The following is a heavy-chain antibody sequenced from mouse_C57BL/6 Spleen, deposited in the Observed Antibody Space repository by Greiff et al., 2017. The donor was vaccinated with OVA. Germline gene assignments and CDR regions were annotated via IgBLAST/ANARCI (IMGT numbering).Heavy chain of an antibody. CDR2: INPNNGGT. CDR1: GYTFTDYN. Sequence: DVQLQESGPELVKPGASVKMSCKASGYTFTDYNMHWVKQSHGKSLEWIGYINPNNGGTSYNQKFKGKATLTVNKSSSTAYMELRSLTSEDSAVYYCARDGGYAAWFAYWGQGTLVTVSA. J-gene: IGHJ3*01. V-gene: IGHV1-22*01. D-gene: IGHD2-2*01. CDR3: ARDGGYAAWFAY.